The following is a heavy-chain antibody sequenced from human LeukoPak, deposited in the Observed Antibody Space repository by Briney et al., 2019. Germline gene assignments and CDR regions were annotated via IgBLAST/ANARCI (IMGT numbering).Heavy chain of an antibody. CDR1: GFTFSISS. CDR3: VRLTTGTSSYYFDY. CDR2: IDPTSDYI. D-gene: IGHD1-1*01. J-gene: IGHJ4*02. Sequence: GGSLRLSCAASGFTFSISSINWVRQAPGRGLEWASSIDPTSDYIYYANSMKGRFTISRDNAKNSVYLQMNSLSAEDTAVYYCVRLTTGTSSYYFDYWGQGTLVTVSS. V-gene: IGHV3-21*01.